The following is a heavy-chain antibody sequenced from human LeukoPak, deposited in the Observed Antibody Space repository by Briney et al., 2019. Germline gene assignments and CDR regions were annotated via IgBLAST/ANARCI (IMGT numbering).Heavy chain of an antibody. J-gene: IGHJ4*02. CDR2: IYYSGST. D-gene: IGHD5-12*01. Sequence: SETLSLTCTVSGGSISSYYWSWIRQPPGKGLEWIGYIYYSGSTNYNPSLKSRVTISVDTSKNQFSLKLSSVTAADTAVYYCARESTSGYDDGEYYFDYWGQGTLVTVSS. CDR3: ARESTSGYDDGEYYFDY. V-gene: IGHV4-59*01. CDR1: GGSISSYY.